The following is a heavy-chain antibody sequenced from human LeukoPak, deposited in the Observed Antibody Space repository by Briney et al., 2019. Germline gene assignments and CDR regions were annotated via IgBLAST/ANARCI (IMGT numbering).Heavy chain of an antibody. CDR2: INHSGST. Sequence: SETLSLTCAVYGGSFSGYYWSWIRQPPGKGLEWIGEINHSGSTNYNPSLKSRVTISVDTSKNQFSLKLSSVTAADTAVYYCARDPGNDFWSGSLQYYFDYWGQGTLVTVSS. CDR1: GGSFSGYY. V-gene: IGHV4-34*01. D-gene: IGHD3-3*01. J-gene: IGHJ4*02. CDR3: ARDPGNDFWSGSLQYYFDY.